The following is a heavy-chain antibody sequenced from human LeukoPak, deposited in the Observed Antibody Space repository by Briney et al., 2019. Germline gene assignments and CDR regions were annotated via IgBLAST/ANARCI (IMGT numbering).Heavy chain of an antibody. J-gene: IGHJ4*02. CDR2: ISWNSGSI. CDR1: GFTFDDYA. D-gene: IGHD3-9*01. V-gene: IGHV3-9*01. CDR3: AKAADILTGYYSTVDY. Sequence: HPGRSLRLSCAASGFTFDDYAMHWVRQAPGKGLEWVSDISWNSGSIGYADSVKGRFTISRDNAKNSLYLQMNSLRAEDTALYYCAKAADILTGYYSTVDYWGQGTLVTVSS.